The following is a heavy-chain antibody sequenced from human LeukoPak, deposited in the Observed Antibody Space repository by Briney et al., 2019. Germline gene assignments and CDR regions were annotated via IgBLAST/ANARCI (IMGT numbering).Heavy chain of an antibody. J-gene: IGHJ3*02. Sequence: ETLSLTCTVSGYSISSGYYWGWIRQPPGKGLEWVSSISSSSSYIYYADSVKGRFTISRDNAKNSLYLQMNSLRAEDTAVYYCARWRYGGNRHYAFDIWGQGTMVTVSS. V-gene: IGHV3-21*01. CDR1: GYSISSGYY. D-gene: IGHD4-23*01. CDR3: ARWRYGGNRHYAFDI. CDR2: ISSSSSYI.